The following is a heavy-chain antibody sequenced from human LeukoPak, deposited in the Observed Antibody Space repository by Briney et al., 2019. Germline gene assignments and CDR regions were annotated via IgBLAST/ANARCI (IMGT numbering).Heavy chain of an antibody. CDR3: ARDSAGHFDY. Sequence: SETLSLTCAVYGGSFSGYYWSWIRQPPGKGLEWIGEINHSGSTNYNPSLKSRVTISVDTSKNQFSLKLSSVTAADTAVYYCARDSAGHFDYWGQGTLVTVSS. CDR2: INHSGST. CDR1: GGSFSGYY. V-gene: IGHV4-34*01. J-gene: IGHJ4*02. D-gene: IGHD6-13*01.